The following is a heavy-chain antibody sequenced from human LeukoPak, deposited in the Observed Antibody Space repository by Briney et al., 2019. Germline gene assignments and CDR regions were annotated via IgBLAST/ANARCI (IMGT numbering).Heavy chain of an antibody. CDR3: ASRRGYSYGESLDY. D-gene: IGHD5-18*01. CDR1: GFTFSSYW. Sequence: PGGSLRLSCAASGFTFSSYWMYWVRQAPGKGLVWVSRINSDGNNTNYADSVKGRFTISRDNAKNTLYLQMNSLRAEDTAVYYCASRRGYSYGESLDYWGQGTLVTVSS. CDR2: INSDGNNT. V-gene: IGHV3-74*01. J-gene: IGHJ4*02.